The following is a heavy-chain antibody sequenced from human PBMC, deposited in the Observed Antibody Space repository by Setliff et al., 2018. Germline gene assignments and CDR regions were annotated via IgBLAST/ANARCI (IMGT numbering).Heavy chain of an antibody. CDR2: IKQDGSTK. V-gene: IGHV3-7*01. D-gene: IGHD3-22*01. CDR1: GFSFSRHW. J-gene: IGHJ3*02. CDR3: VRDDADNYDAFDN. Sequence: GGCLRLSCVVSGFSFSRHWMSWVRQAPGKGLEWVADIKQDGSTKYYLDSVKGRFTISRDNAKRSLYLQMNGLRADDTGVYYCVRDDADNYDAFDNWGQGTLVTVSS.